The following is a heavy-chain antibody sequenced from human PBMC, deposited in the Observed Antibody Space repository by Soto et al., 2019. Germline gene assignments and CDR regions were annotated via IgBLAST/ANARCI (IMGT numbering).Heavy chain of an antibody. Sequence: EVQLVESGGNLVQPGGSLRLSCAASGFTFSNFEMHWVRQAPGKGLEWVSYINTAGSTKYYAESVKGRFTISRDNARNSLFLQMNSLRAEDMAVYYCAKDAGDVRDWDCRGGSCSPDGMDVWGQGTTVTVSS. CDR3: AKDAGDVRDWDCRGGSCSPDGMDV. J-gene: IGHJ6*02. D-gene: IGHD2-15*01. CDR1: GFTFSNFE. CDR2: INTAGSTK. V-gene: IGHV3-48*03.